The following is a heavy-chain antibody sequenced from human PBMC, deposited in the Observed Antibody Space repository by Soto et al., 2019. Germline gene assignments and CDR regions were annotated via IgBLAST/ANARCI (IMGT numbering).Heavy chain of an antibody. CDR2: ISYDGSNK. CDR1: GFTFSSYA. J-gene: IGHJ6*02. Sequence: GGSLRLSCAASGFTFSSYAMHWVRQAPGKGLEWVAVISYDGSNKYYADSVKGRFTISRDNSKNTLYLQMNSLRAEDTAVYYCARDTYYYDSSGYYYATPYYYGMDVWGQGTTVTVSS. V-gene: IGHV3-30-3*01. D-gene: IGHD3-22*01. CDR3: ARDTYYYDSSGYYYATPYYYGMDV.